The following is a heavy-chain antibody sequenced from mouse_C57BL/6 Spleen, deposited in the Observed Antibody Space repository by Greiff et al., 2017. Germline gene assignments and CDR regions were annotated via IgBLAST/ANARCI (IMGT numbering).Heavy chain of an antibody. V-gene: IGHV5-4*01. CDR1: GFTFSSYA. D-gene: IGHD2-4*01. CDR2: ISDGGSYT. CDR3: ARGDDYDGDYAMDY. Sequence: EVQGVESGGGLVKPGGSLKLSCAASGFTFSSYAMSWVRQTPEKRLEWVATISDGGSYTYYPDNVKGRFTISRDNAKNNLYLQMSHLKSEDTAMYYCARGDDYDGDYAMDYWGQGTSVTVSS. J-gene: IGHJ4*01.